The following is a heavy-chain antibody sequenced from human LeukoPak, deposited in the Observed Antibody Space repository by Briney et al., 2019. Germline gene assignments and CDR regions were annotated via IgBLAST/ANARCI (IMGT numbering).Heavy chain of an antibody. CDR2: INPNSGGT. CDR3: ARAPVVVTAIPPYYYYMDV. V-gene: IGHV1-2*02. Sequence: ASVKVSCKASGYTFTGYYMHWVRQAPGQGPEWMGWINPNSGGTNYAQKFQGRVTMTRDTSISTAYMELSRLRSDDTAVYYCARAPVVVTAIPPYYYYMDVWGKGTTVTVSS. CDR1: GYTFTGYY. J-gene: IGHJ6*03. D-gene: IGHD2-21*02.